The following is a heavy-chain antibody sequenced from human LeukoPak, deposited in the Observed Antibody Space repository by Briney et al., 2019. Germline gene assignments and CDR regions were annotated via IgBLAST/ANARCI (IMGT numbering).Heavy chain of an antibody. CDR2: IKQDGSEK. J-gene: IGHJ4*02. V-gene: IGHV3-7*01. Sequence: GGSLRLSCAASGFTFSSYWMSWVRQAPGKGLEWVANIKQDGSEKYYVDSVKGRFTTSRDNAKNSLYLQMNSLRAEDTAVYYCARDRLAGVGATPRPLYYWGQGTLVTVSS. CDR3: ARDRLAGVGATPRPLYY. CDR1: GFTFSSYW. D-gene: IGHD1-26*01.